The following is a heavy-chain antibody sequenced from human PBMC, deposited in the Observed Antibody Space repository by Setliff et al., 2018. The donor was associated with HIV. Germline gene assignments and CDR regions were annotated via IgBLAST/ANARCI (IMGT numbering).Heavy chain of an antibody. CDR3: ARHTRQLEFLEWLSPHYYHYYYMDV. CDR2: IYPRDSDA. Sequence: GESLKISCNTSGYSFDIYWIGWVRQMPGKGLEWVAVIYPRDSDARYSPSFQGQVTISVDKSISATYLQWSSLKASDTAMYYCARHTRQLEFLEWLSPHYYHYYYMDVWGQGTTVTVSS. J-gene: IGHJ6*03. V-gene: IGHV5-51*01. D-gene: IGHD3-3*01. CDR1: GYSFDIYW.